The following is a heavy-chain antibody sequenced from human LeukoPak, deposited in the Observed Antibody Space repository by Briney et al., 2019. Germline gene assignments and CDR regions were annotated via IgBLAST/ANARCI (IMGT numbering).Heavy chain of an antibody. J-gene: IGHJ4*02. D-gene: IGHD1-26*01. CDR3: ARDTHLGVGASFNFDY. V-gene: IGHV3-33*01. CDR1: GFTFSSYG. CDR2: IWYDGSNK. Sequence: GGSLRLSCAASGFTFSSYGMHWVRQAPGKGLEWVAVIWYDGSNKYYADSVKGRFTISRENAKNSLYLQMNSLRAGDTAVYYCARDTHLGVGASFNFDYWGQGTLVTVSS.